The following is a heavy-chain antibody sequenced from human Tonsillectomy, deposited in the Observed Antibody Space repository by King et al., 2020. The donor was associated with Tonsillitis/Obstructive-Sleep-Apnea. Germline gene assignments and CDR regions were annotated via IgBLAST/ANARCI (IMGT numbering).Heavy chain of an antibody. Sequence: QLQESGPGLVKPSETLSLTCTVSGGSISSYYWSWIRQPAGKGLEWIGRIYTSGSTNYNPSLKSRVTMSVDTSKNQFSLKLSSVTAADTAVYYCARDLIYGSGRYYNSGYNWFDPWGQGTLVTVSS. CDR3: ARDLIYGSGRYYNSGYNWFDP. J-gene: IGHJ5*02. CDR1: GGSISSYY. CDR2: IYTSGST. D-gene: IGHD3-10*01. V-gene: IGHV4-4*07.